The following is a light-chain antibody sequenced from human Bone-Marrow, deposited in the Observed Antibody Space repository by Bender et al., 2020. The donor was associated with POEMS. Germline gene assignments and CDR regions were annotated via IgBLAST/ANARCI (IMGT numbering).Light chain of an antibody. J-gene: IGLJ3*02. CDR3: QSYDSSLSGWV. CDR1: SSNIGAGFD. V-gene: IGLV1-40*01. Sequence: QSVLTQPPSVSAAPGQRVTISCTGSSSNIGAGFDVNWYQQIPGTVPKLLIYGNTNRPSGVPDRFSGSKSGTSGSLAITGLRAEDEADYYYQSYDSSLSGWVFGGGTKLTVL. CDR2: GNT.